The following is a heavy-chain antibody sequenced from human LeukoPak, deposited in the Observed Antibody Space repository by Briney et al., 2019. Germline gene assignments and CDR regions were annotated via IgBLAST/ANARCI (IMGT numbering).Heavy chain of an antibody. CDR1: GGSISSYY. D-gene: IGHD3-10*01. CDR3: AKSDYYGASDY. V-gene: IGHV4-59*01. Sequence: PSETLSLTCTVSGGSISSYYWSWIRQPPGKGLEWIEYIYYSGSTNYNPSLKSRVTISIDTSKNQFSLKLTSVTAADTAIYYCAKSDYYGASDYWGQGTLVTVSS. CDR2: IYYSGST. J-gene: IGHJ4*02.